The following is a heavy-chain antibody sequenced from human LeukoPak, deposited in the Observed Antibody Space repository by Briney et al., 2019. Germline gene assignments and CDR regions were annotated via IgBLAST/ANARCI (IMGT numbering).Heavy chain of an antibody. CDR2: IYTSGST. J-gene: IGHJ4*02. CDR1: GGSISSGSYY. Sequence: SETLSLTCTVSGGSISSGSYYWSWIRRPAGKGLEWIGRIYTSGSTNYNPSLKSRVTISVDTSKNQFSLKLSSVTAADTAVYYCARLGYCTNGVCYDIDYWGQGTLVTVSS. D-gene: IGHD2-8*01. V-gene: IGHV4-61*02. CDR3: ARLGYCTNGVCYDIDY.